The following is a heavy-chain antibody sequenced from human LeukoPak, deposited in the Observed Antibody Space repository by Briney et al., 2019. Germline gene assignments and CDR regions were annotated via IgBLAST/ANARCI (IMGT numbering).Heavy chain of an antibody. CDR3: ARAEPSRPFDY. D-gene: IGHD1-14*01. J-gene: IGHJ4*02. CDR1: GGSLSTYY. CDR2: IYNSGST. Sequence: SETLSLTCTVSGGSLSTYYWNWIRQPPGKGLEWIGYIYNSGSTNYSPSLRSRVTISVDTSKNQFSLNLNSVTSADTAVYYCARAEPSRPFDYWGQGTLVAVSS. V-gene: IGHV4-59*01.